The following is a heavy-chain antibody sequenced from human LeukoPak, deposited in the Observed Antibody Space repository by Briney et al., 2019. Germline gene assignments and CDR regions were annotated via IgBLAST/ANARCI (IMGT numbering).Heavy chain of an antibody. J-gene: IGHJ6*03. V-gene: IGHV4-4*02. CDR3: ASRDYGGDVYYYYYYMDV. CDR1: GGSISSSNW. Sequence: PSGTLSLTCAVSGGSISSSNWWSWVRRPPGKGLEWIGEIYHSGSTNYNPSLKSRVTISVDTSKNQFSLKLSSVTAADTAVYYCASRDYGGDVYYYYYYMDVWGKGTTVTVSS. D-gene: IGHD4-23*01. CDR2: IYHSGST.